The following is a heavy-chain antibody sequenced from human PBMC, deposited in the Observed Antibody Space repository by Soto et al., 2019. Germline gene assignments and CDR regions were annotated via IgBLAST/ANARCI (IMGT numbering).Heavy chain of an antibody. CDR1: GYTFTSYY. CDR2: INPSGGST. J-gene: IGHJ4*02. CDR3: ARSDPDDYGDD. D-gene: IGHD2-21*01. V-gene: IGHV1-46*03. Sequence: GASVKVSCKASGYTFTSYYMHWVRQAPGQGLEWMGIINPSGGSTSYAQKFQGRVTMTRDTSTSTVYMELSSLRSEDTAVDYCARSDPDDYGDDWGKGTLVTVSS.